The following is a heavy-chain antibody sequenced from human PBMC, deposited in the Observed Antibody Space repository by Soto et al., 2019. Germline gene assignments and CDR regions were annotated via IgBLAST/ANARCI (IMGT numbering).Heavy chain of an antibody. V-gene: IGHV3-11*06. CDR3: ARSSRWRQVVGYKYGLDV. CDR1: GFTVSDHY. Sequence: QVQLVESGGGLVKPGGSLRLSCAVSGFTVSDHYMTWIRQAPGKGLEWVSYISGSGTYTNYADSVKGRFIISRDIAQNSRWLQMISLRAEDTAVYYCARSSRWRQVVGYKYGLDVWGQGTAVTVSS. D-gene: IGHD3-22*01. J-gene: IGHJ6*02. CDR2: ISGSGTYT.